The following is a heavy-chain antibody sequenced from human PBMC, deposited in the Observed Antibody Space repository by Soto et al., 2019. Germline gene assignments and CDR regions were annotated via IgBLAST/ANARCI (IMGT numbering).Heavy chain of an antibody. J-gene: IGHJ3*01. V-gene: IGHV3-11*06. D-gene: IGHD1-26*01. CDR2: TSGSSTNT. Sequence: QAQLVESGGDLVKPGGSLRLSCVASGFTFSDHHMTWIRQAPGKGLEWVTHTSGSSTNTNYAASVKGRFTISRDNAKSSVYLQMNSLRAEDTAVYYCAREIFTGSGAAFDVWGPGTRVTVSS. CDR1: GFTFSDHH. CDR3: AREIFTGSGAAFDV.